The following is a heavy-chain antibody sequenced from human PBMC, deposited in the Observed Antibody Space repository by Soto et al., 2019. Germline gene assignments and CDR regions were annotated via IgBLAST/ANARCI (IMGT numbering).Heavy chain of an antibody. J-gene: IGHJ6*02. CDR3: ARDRSYGGVKRHYYGMDV. D-gene: IGHD3-16*01. Sequence: GGSLRLSCAASGFTFSSYSMNWVRQAPGKGLEWVSYISSSSSTIYYADSVKGRFTISRDNAKNSLYLQMNSLRDEDTAVYYCARDRSYGGVKRHYYGMDVWGQGTTVTV. V-gene: IGHV3-48*02. CDR1: GFTFSSYS. CDR2: ISSSSSTI.